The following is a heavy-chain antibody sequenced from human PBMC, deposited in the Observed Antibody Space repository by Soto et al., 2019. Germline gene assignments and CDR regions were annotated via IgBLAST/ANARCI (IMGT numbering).Heavy chain of an antibody. CDR3: ARESNIWGSYRFWDY. J-gene: IGHJ4*02. Sequence: QVQLVQSGAEVKKPGASVEVSCKASGYTFTTYVISWVRQAPGQGPEWMGWISPYNGNTNYAQKFQGRGTMTTDTSTFTAYMELRSLRSDDTAVYYCARESNIWGSYRFWDYWGQGTLVTVS. V-gene: IGHV1-18*01. D-gene: IGHD3-16*02. CDR2: ISPYNGNT. CDR1: GYTFTTYV.